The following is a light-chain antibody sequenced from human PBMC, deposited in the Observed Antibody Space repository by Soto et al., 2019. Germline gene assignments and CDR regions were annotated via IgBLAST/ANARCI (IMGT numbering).Light chain of an antibody. CDR1: QSISNW. Sequence: DIQITQSRSTLPASVGDRVTITCRASQSISNWLAWSQQKQGTAPKLLIFHASSLESGVPSRVSGSGSWTEFSLTISSLQPWDLAAYFCQQYNRYSRTVGSGTKVDIK. J-gene: IGKJ1*01. V-gene: IGKV1-5*01. CDR2: HAS. CDR3: QQYNRYSRT.